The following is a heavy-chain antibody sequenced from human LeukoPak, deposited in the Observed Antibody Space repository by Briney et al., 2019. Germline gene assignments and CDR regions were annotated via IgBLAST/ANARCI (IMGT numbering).Heavy chain of an antibody. Sequence: PGGSLRLSCAASGFTVSSSFMSWVRQAPGKGLEWVSIIYSGGSTYNVDSVRGRFTISRDHSKNTLYLQMNSLRAEDTAVYYCARGDQWLVPDYWGQGALVTVFS. V-gene: IGHV3-66*01. D-gene: IGHD6-19*01. CDR2: IYSGGST. CDR1: GFTVSSSF. J-gene: IGHJ4*02. CDR3: ARGDQWLVPDY.